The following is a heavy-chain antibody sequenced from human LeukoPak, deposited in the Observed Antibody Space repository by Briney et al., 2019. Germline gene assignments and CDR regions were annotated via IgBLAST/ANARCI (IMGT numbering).Heavy chain of an antibody. CDR3: ARRFSWVKRTMVGAVAGFDY. Sequence: SETLSLTCAVYGGSFSGYYWSWIRQPPGKGLEWIGEINHSGSTNYNPSLKSRVTISVDTSKNQFSLKLSSVTAADTAVYYCARRFSWVKRTMVGAVAGFDYWGQGTLVTVSS. CDR1: GGSFSGYY. D-gene: IGHD1-26*01. V-gene: IGHV4-34*01. J-gene: IGHJ4*02. CDR2: INHSGST.